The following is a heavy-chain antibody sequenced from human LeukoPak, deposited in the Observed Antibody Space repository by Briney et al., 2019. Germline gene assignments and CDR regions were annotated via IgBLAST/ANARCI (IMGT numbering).Heavy chain of an antibody. Sequence: GASVKVSCKASGYTVTNFDINWVRQATGQGLEWMGWMNPNSGNTGYAQKFQGRVTMTRNTSISTAYMELSSLRSEDTAVYYCARGGFIDCSSTSCYPITWFDPWGQGTLVTVSS. D-gene: IGHD2-2*01. CDR2: MNPNSGNT. CDR1: GYTVTNFD. V-gene: IGHV1-8*01. CDR3: ARGGFIDCSSTSCYPITWFDP. J-gene: IGHJ5*02.